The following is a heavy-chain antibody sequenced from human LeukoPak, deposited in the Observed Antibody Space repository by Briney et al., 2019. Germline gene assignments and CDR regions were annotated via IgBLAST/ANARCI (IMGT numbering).Heavy chain of an antibody. CDR3: VRRIAARRDFYSYGMDV. CDR1: GFTFSSYG. CDR2: IWYDGSNK. Sequence: GGSLRLSCAASGFTFSSYGMHWVRQAPGKGLEWVAVIWYDGSNKYYADSVKGRFTISRDNSKNTLYLRMNSLRAEDTAVYYCVRRIAARRDFYSYGMDVWGHGTPVTVSS. D-gene: IGHD6-6*01. V-gene: IGHV3-33*01. J-gene: IGHJ6*02.